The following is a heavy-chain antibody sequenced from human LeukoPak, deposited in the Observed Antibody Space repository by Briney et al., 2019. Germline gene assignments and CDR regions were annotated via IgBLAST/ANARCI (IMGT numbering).Heavy chain of an antibody. CDR2: ISYDGSNK. D-gene: IGHD5-18*01. CDR1: GFTFSSYG. V-gene: IGHV3-30*19. Sequence: GGSLRFSCAASGFTFSSYGMHWVRQAPGKGLEWVAVISYDGSNKYYADSVKGRFTISRDNSKNTLYLQMNSLRAEDTAVYYCARARSSYGYGDAFDIWGQGTMVTVSS. J-gene: IGHJ3*02. CDR3: ARARSSYGYGDAFDI.